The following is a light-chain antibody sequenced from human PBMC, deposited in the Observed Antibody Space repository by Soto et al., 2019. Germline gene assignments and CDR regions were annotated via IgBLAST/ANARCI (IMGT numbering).Light chain of an antibody. CDR2: VAS. V-gene: IGKV1-39*01. Sequence: IQMTQSPSSRSASVGDRVTITCRASQSISGYLNWYQQKPGKAPELLIYVASSLQGGVPSRFSGSGSGTDFTLTISSLQPEDFATYYCQQGYNTPWTFGQGTKVDIK. J-gene: IGKJ1*01. CDR1: QSISGY. CDR3: QQGYNTPWT.